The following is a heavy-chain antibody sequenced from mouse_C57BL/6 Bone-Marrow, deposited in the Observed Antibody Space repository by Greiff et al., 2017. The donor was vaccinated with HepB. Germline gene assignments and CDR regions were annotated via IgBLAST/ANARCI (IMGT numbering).Heavy chain of an antibody. CDR2: ISSGSSTI. CDR3: ATSSGTGAMDY. V-gene: IGHV5-17*01. Sequence: EVQLKESGGGLVKPGGSLKLSCAASGFTFSDYGMHWVRQAPEKGLEWVAYISSGSSTIYYADTVKGRFTISRDNAKNTLFLQMTSLRSEDTAMYYCATSSGTGAMDYWGQGTSVTVSS. J-gene: IGHJ4*01. CDR1: GFTFSDYG. D-gene: IGHD4-1*01.